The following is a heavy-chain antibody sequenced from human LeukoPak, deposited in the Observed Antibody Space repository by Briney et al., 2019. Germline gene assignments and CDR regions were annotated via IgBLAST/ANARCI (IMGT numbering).Heavy chain of an antibody. V-gene: IGHV3-30*03. D-gene: IGHD3-10*01. CDR3: ARVGEIQAYDY. CDR2: ISENGSKK. CDR1: GFTFSSFN. J-gene: IGHJ4*02. Sequence: PGRSLRLSCAASGFTFSSFNMNWVRQAPGKGLEWVALISENGSKKYYADFVKGRFTISRDNAKNSLYLQMNSLRAEDTAVYYCARVGEIQAYDYWGQGTLVTVSS.